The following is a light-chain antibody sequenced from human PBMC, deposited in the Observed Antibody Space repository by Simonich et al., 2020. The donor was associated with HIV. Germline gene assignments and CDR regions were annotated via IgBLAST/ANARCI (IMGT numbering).Light chain of an antibody. Sequence: DIQMTQSPSTLSASVGDRVTITCRASQTISTWLAWYQQKPGKAPKLLIYKASNLESGVPSRCSGSGSGTEFTLTISSLQPDDFATYYCQQYNNYRTFGQGTKVEIK. CDR1: QTISTW. V-gene: IGKV1-5*03. CDR2: KAS. CDR3: QQYNNYRT. J-gene: IGKJ1*01.